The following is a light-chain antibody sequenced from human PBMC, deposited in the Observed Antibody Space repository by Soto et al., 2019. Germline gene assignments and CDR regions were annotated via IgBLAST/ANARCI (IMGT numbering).Light chain of an antibody. J-gene: IGLJ1*01. CDR1: SSDVGGYNF. CDR2: DVG. Sequence: QSALTQPASVSGSPGQSITISCTGTSSDVGGYNFVSWYQQHPGKAPKLMIYDVGNRPSGVSNRFSGSKSGNTASLTISGLQAEDEADYYCCSYTSSTTDVFGTGTKLTVL. V-gene: IGLV2-14*01. CDR3: CSYTSSTTDV.